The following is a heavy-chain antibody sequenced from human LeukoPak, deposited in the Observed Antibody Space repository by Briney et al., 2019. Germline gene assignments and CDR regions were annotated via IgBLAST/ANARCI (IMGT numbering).Heavy chain of an antibody. V-gene: IGHV1-18*01. CDR3: ARAHLTIFGVNWFDP. D-gene: IGHD3-3*01. CDR2: ISAYNGNT. Sequence: ASVKVSCKASGGTFSSYAISWVRQAPGQGLEWMGWISAYNGNTNYAQKLQGRVTMTTDTSTSTAYMELRSLRSDDTAVYYCARAHLTIFGVNWFDPWGQGTLVTVSS. CDR1: GGTFSSYA. J-gene: IGHJ5*02.